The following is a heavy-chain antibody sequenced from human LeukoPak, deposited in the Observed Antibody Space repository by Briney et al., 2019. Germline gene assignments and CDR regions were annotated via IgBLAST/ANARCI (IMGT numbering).Heavy chain of an antibody. CDR1: GFTFRSYG. V-gene: IGHV3-30*18. CDR3: AKGDSSSSLIYYFDY. Sequence: GRSLRLSCAASGFTFRSYGMHCVRQAPGKGLECVTVISYDGGNKYCADSVKGRFTISRDNSKNTLYLQMNSLRAEDTAVYYCAKGDSSSSLIYYFDYWGQGTLVTVSS. D-gene: IGHD6-6*01. J-gene: IGHJ4*02. CDR2: ISYDGGNK.